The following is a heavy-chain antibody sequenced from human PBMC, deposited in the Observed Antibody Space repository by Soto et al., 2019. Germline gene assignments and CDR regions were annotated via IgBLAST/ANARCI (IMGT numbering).Heavy chain of an antibody. D-gene: IGHD5-18*01. CDR1: GGSLSSGGYY. CDR2: IYYSGST. J-gene: IGHJ4*02. V-gene: IGHV4-31*03. Sequence: SETLSLSCTVSGGSLSSGGYYWSWIRQHPGKGLEWIGYIYYSGSTYYNPSLKRRVTISVDTSKNQVSLKLSSVTAADTAVYYCARVTRGYSYVKPELYYFDYRGQATLVTGSS. CDR3: ARVTRGYSYVKPELYYFDY.